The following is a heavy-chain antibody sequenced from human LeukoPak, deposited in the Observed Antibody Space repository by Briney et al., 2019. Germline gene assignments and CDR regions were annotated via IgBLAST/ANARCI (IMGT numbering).Heavy chain of an antibody. Sequence: SETLSLTCTVSGGSISSGPYYWGWIRQPPGKGLEWIGNIYYGENTYYNPSLKSRVTISVDTSKNQFSLKLSSVTAADTAVYYCARALVRGVMPFDYWGQGTLVTVSS. CDR3: ARALVRGVMPFDY. CDR1: GGSISSGPYY. J-gene: IGHJ4*02. CDR2: IYYGENT. D-gene: IGHD3-10*01. V-gene: IGHV4-39*07.